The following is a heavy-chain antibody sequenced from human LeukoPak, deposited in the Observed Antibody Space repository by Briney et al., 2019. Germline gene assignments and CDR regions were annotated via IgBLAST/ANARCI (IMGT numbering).Heavy chain of an antibody. Sequence: GGSLRLSCAASGFTFSSYAMHWVRQAPGKGLEWVAVISYDGSNKYYADSVKGRFTISRDNSKNTLYLQMNSLRAEDTAVYYCLGDIVVVPAAITGFSFGPWGQGTLVTVSS. D-gene: IGHD2-2*02. J-gene: IGHJ5*02. CDR2: ISYDGSNK. V-gene: IGHV3-30-3*01. CDR3: LGDIVVVPAAITGFSFGP. CDR1: GFTFSSYA.